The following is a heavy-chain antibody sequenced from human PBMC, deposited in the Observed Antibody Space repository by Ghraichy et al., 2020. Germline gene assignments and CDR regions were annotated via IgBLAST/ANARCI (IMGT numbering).Heavy chain of an antibody. D-gene: IGHD2-2*01. Sequence: GSLRLSCAVYGGSFSGYYWSWIRQPPGKGLEWIGEINHSGSTNYNPSLKSRVTISVDTSKNQFSLKLSSVTAADTAVYYCARAKGYCSSTSCLGWFDPWGQGTLVTVSS. CDR3: ARAKGYCSSTSCLGWFDP. CDR1: GGSFSGYY. CDR2: INHSGST. V-gene: IGHV4-34*01. J-gene: IGHJ5*02.